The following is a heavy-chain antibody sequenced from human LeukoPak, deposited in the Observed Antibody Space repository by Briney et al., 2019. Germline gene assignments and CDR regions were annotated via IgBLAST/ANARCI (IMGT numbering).Heavy chain of an antibody. CDR1: GFSFSTYG. CDR3: ARALGRLQPYYYHYGMDV. CDR2: ISTDGSHK. V-gene: IGHV3-30*03. Sequence: GGSLRLSCAASGFSFSTYGMHWVRQAPGKGLQWVAIISTDGSHKHYADSVKGRFTISRDNAKNSLYLQMDSLRAEDTAVYYCARALGRLQPYYYHYGMDVWGQGTTVTVSS. D-gene: IGHD5-24*01. J-gene: IGHJ6*02.